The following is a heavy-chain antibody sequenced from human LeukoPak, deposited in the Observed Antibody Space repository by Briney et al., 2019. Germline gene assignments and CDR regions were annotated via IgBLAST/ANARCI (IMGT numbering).Heavy chain of an antibody. CDR2: IYYSGST. Sequence: PSETLSLTCTVSGGSISSSSYYWGWIRQPPGKGLEWIGSIYYSGSTYYNPSLKSRVTISVDTSKNQFSLKLSSVTAADTAVYYCARAAKRPIVATIYDYWGQGALVTVSS. CDR1: GGSISSSSYY. CDR3: ARAAKRPIVATIYDY. D-gene: IGHD5-12*01. V-gene: IGHV4-39*01. J-gene: IGHJ4*02.